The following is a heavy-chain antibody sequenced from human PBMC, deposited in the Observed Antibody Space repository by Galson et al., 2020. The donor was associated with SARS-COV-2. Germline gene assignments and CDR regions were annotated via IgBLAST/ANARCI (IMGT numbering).Heavy chain of an antibody. Sequence: SESLSLTCAASGSTFNNRSYPWNWLRQPPGQGLVSSRYINNSGGTYYNPSLKRRVTISGDRSKTQFSLRLSPVTVADTAVYYCARRHYGECAPEAWYIWGPGTRVTVAS. J-gene: IGHJ3*02. CDR2: INNSGGT. CDR1: GSTFNNRSYP. CDR3: ARRHYGECAPEAWYI. D-gene: IGHD4-17*01. V-gene: IGHV4-30-2*01.